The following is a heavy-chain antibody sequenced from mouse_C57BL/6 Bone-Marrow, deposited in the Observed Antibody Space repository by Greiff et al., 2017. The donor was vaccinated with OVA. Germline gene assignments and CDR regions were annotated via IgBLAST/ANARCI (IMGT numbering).Heavy chain of an antibody. CDR1: GYTFTSYW. D-gene: IGHD2-4*01. CDR3: ARGPYDYDSFCYAMDY. Sequence: QVQLQQPGAELVKPGASVKLSCKASGYTFTSYWMQWVKQRPGQGLEWIGEIDPSDSYTNYNQKFKGKATLTVDTSSSTAYLQLSSLTSEDSAVYYCARGPYDYDSFCYAMDYWGQGTSVTVSS. V-gene: IGHV1-50*01. J-gene: IGHJ4*01. CDR2: IDPSDSYT.